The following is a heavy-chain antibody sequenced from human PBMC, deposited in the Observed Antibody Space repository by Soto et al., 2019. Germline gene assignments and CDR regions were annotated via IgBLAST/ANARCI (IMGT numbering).Heavy chain of an antibody. CDR3: ARGSRGWYAYYYYHMDG. J-gene: IGHJ6*03. Sequence: QVQLVQSGAEVKKPGASVKVSCKASGYTFTSYDINWVRQATGQGLEWMGWMNPNSGNTGYAQKFKGRDTMTRNTSIITAYKELSSLRSEDTAVYYCARGSRGWYAYYYYHMDGWGKGTTVTGSS. V-gene: IGHV1-8*01. CDR1: GYTFTSYD. D-gene: IGHD6-19*01. CDR2: MNPNSGNT.